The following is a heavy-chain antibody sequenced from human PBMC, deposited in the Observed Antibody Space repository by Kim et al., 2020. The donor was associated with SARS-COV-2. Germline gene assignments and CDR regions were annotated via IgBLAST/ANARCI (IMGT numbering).Heavy chain of an antibody. D-gene: IGHD3-10*01. J-gene: IGHJ5*02. V-gene: IGHV4-59*01. Sequence: NPSLRSRVTTSVDTSKNQFSLKLSSVTAADTAVYYCARDTGGSGTYYGLDPWGQGTLVTVSS. CDR3: ARDTGGSGTYYGLDP.